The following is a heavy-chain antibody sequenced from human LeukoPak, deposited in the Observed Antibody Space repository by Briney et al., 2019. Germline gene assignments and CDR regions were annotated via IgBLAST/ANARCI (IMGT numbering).Heavy chain of an antibody. CDR2: INPSGGST. J-gene: IGHJ3*02. V-gene: IGHV1-46*01. CDR1: GYTFTSYY. D-gene: IGHD3-22*01. Sequence: ASVKVSCKASGYTFTSYYMHWVRQAPGQGLEWMGIINPSGGSTSYAQKFQGRVTMTRDTSTSTVYMELSSLRSEDTAVYYCAREDDSGGDLNDAFDIWGQGTMVTVSS. CDR3: AREDDSGGDLNDAFDI.